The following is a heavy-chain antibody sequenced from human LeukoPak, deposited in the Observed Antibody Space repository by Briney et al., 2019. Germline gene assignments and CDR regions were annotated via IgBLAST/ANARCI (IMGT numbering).Heavy chain of an antibody. CDR3: ARGGATLDY. CDR1: GDSISSYY. Sequence: SETLSLTCTVSGDSISSYYWSWIRQPPGKGLEWVCYIYSSGSTNCNPSLKSRVTISVDTSKNQFSLKLSSVTAADTAVYYCARGGATLDYWGQGTLVTVSS. J-gene: IGHJ4*02. D-gene: IGHD1-26*01. V-gene: IGHV4-59*08. CDR2: IYSSGST.